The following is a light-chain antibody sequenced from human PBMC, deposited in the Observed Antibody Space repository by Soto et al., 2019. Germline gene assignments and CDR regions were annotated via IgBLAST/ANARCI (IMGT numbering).Light chain of an antibody. V-gene: IGLV2-8*01. CDR2: EVT. J-gene: IGLJ1*01. Sequence: QYALTQPPSASGSPGQSVTISCTGTSSDVGAYNSVSWYQQHPGKAPKVLIYEVTQRPSGVPDRFSGSKSGNTASLTVSGLRPEDEADYYCSSYAGSNNLLYVFGTGTKLTVL. CDR3: SSYAGSNNLLYV. CDR1: SSDVGAYNS.